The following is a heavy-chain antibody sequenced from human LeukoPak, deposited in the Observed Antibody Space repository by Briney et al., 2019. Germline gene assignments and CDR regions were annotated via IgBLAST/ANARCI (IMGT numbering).Heavy chain of an antibody. CDR1: GFTFSSYS. CDR3: ARAMAAAGTPIDY. J-gene: IGHJ4*02. V-gene: IGHV3-21*01. D-gene: IGHD6-13*01. CDR2: ISSSSSYI. Sequence: GGSLRLSCAASGFTFSSYSMNWVRQAPGKGLEWVSSISSSSSYIYYADSVKGRFTISRDNAKNSLYLQMNSLRAEDTAVYYCARAMAAAGTPIDYWGQGTLVTVSS.